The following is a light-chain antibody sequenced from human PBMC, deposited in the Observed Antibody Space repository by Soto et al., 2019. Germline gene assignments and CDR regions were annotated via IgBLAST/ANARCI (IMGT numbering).Light chain of an antibody. J-gene: IGKJ1*01. CDR3: QQYGSSPGWT. CDR1: QTIYSSY. V-gene: IGKV3-20*01. Sequence: EIVLTQSPGTLSLSPGERASLSCRASQTIYSSYLLWFQQKPGQPPRLLIYGASSRAAGIPDRFSGSGSGTDFTLTISRLEPEDFAVYYCQQYGSSPGWTFGQGTKVEIK. CDR2: GAS.